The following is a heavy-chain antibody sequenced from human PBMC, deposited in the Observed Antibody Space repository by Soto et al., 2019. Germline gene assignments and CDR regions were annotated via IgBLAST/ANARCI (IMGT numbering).Heavy chain of an antibody. J-gene: IGHJ4*02. CDR1: GFTFSRYG. CDR2: IWYDGSNK. D-gene: IGHD6-6*01. CDR3: AREGGGKIVEYSSSTPFDY. Sequence: GGSLRLSCAASGFTFSRYGMHWVRQAPGKGLEWVAVIWYDGSNKYYADSVKGRFTISRDNSKNTLYLQMNSLRAEDTAVYYCAREGGGKIVEYSSSTPFDYWGQGTLVTVSS. V-gene: IGHV3-33*01.